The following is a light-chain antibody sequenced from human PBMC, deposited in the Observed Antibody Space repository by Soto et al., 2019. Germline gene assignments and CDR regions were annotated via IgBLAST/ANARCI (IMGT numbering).Light chain of an antibody. CDR3: QHVDSYPRT. V-gene: IGKV1-9*01. J-gene: IGKJ3*01. CDR1: QAIGSY. CDR2: SAS. Sequence: IQLTQSPSSLSASVGDSVTITCRASQAIGSYFAWYQHRPGTAPKLLIYSASTLHSGVPSRFSGSGSGTDFALTISSLQPEDFSTYYCQHVDSYPRTFGHGTTVEI.